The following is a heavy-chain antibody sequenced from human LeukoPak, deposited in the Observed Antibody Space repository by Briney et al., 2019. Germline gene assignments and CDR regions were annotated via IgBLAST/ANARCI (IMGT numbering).Heavy chain of an antibody. D-gene: IGHD3-3*01. CDR2: IWYDGSNK. J-gene: IGHJ5*02. Sequence: GGSLRLSCAASGFTFSSYGMHWVRQAPGKGLEWVAVIWYDGSNKYYADSVKGRFTISRDNSKNTLYLQMNSLRAEDTAVYYCARGGQSGLARYWFDPWGQGTLVTVSS. CDR3: ARGGQSGLARYWFDP. CDR1: GFTFSSYG. V-gene: IGHV3-33*01.